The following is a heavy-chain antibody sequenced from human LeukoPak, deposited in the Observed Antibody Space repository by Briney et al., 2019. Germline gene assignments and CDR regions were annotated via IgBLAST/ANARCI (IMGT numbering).Heavy chain of an antibody. J-gene: IGHJ3*02. CDR2: ISSSSSYI. CDR3: ARDNASNAFDI. Sequence: GGSLRLSCAASGFTFSSYSMNWVRQAPGKGLEWVSSISSSSSYIYYADSVKGRFTISRGNAKNSLYLQMNSLRAEDTAVYYCARDNASNAFDIWGQGTMVTVSS. CDR1: GFTFSSYS. V-gene: IGHV3-21*01.